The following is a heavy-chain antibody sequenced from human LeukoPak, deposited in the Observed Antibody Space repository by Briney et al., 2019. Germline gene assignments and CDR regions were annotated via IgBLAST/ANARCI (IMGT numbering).Heavy chain of an antibody. CDR1: GFTFRNAW. J-gene: IGHJ6*02. V-gene: IGHV3-15*01. D-gene: IGHD4-17*01. Sequence: GGSLRLSCAASGFTFRNAWMSWVRQAPGKGLEWVGRIKSKTDGGTTDYAAPVKGRFTISRDDSKNTLYLQMNSLKTEDTAVYYCTTGELYGDYHYYGMDVWGQGTTVTVSS. CDR2: IKSKTDGGTT. CDR3: TTGELYGDYHYYGMDV.